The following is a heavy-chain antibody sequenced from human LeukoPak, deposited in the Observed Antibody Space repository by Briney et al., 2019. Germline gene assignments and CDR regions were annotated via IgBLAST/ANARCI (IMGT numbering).Heavy chain of an antibody. CDR2: ISGSGKTI. CDR3: ARGGYCSSSICYSLNAFDI. D-gene: IGHD2-2*01. J-gene: IGHJ3*02. V-gene: IGHV3-48*03. CDR1: GFSFSSYE. Sequence: PGGSLRLSCAASGFSFSSYEMNWVRQAPGKGLEWVSYISGSGKTIYYADSVKGRFTVSRDNARNSLYLQMNSLRAEDTAVYYCARGGYCSSSICYSLNAFDIWGQGTMFTVSS.